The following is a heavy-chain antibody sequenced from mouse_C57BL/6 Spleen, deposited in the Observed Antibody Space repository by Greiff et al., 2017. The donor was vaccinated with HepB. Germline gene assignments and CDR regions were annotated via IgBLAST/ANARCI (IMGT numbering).Heavy chain of an antibody. CDR2: INPGSGGT. Sequence: VQLQQSGAELVRPGTSVKVSCKASGYAFTNYLIEWVKQRPGQGLEWIGVINPGSGGTNYNEKFKGKATLTADKSSSTAYMQLSSLTSEDSAVYFCARRDIISDYDGAMDYWGQGTSVTVSS. D-gene: IGHD2-4*01. CDR1: GYAFTNYL. CDR3: ARRDIISDYDGAMDY. V-gene: IGHV1-54*01. J-gene: IGHJ4*01.